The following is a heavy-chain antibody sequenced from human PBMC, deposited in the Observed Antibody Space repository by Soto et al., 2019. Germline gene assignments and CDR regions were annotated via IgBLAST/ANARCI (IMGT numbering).Heavy chain of an antibody. D-gene: IGHD1-26*01. Sequence: LRLSCAASGFTFSKAWMSWVRQAPGKGLEWVGRIKSKTDGGTIDYAAPVKGRFTISRDDSKNTLYLQMNSLRTEDTAVYYCSTGGKYYGMDVWGKGTRVPVSS. CDR1: GFTFSKAW. CDR3: STGGKYYGMDV. V-gene: IGHV3-15*01. J-gene: IGHJ6*04. CDR2: IKSKTDGGTI.